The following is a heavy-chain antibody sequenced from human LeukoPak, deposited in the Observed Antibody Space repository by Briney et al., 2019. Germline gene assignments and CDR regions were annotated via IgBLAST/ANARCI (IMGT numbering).Heavy chain of an antibody. J-gene: IGHJ4*02. V-gene: IGHV3-49*03. Sequence: GGSLRLSCTASGFTFGDYNINWFRQAPGRGLEWVGFIRSKADGGTTGYAASVKGRFTISRDDSKNVAYLQINNLRAEDTALYYCARDDRRYGHDFDYWCQGTLVTVPS. CDR2: IRSKADGGTT. D-gene: IGHD1-1*01. CDR1: GFTFGDYN. CDR3: ARDDRRYGHDFDY.